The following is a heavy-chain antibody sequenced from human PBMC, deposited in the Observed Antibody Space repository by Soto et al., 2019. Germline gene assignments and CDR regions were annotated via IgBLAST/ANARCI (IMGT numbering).Heavy chain of an antibody. CDR3: AKDNGYSSGWYAWFDP. CDR2: ISWNSGSI. V-gene: IGHV3-9*01. CDR1: GFTFDDYA. D-gene: IGHD6-19*01. Sequence: EVQLVESGGGLVQPGRSLRLSCAASGFTFDDYAMHWVRQAPGKGLEWVSGISWNSGSIGYADSVKGRFTICRDNDKHSLYLQMNPLRAEDTALYCCAKDNGYSSGWYAWFDPWGQGTLVTVSS. J-gene: IGHJ5*02.